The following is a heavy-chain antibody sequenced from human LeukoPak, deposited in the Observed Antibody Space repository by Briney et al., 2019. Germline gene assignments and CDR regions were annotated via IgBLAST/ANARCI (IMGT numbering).Heavy chain of an antibody. CDR1: GYTFTSYA. J-gene: IGHJ4*02. Sequence: ASVKVSCKASGYTFTSYAMNWVRQAPGQGLEWMGWINTNTGNPTYAQGFTGRFVFSLDTSVSTAYLQISSLRAEDTAVYYCARVTWEQMIDYWGQGTLSPSPQ. CDR3: ARVTWEQMIDY. V-gene: IGHV7-4-1*02. CDR2: INTNTGNP. D-gene: IGHD1-26*01.